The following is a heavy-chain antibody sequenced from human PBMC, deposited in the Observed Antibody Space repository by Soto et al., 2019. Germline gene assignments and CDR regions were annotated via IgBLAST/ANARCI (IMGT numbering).Heavy chain of an antibody. CDR3: AVRSRNQNYFDH. Sequence: QITLKESGPTLVKPTQTLTLTCTFSGFSLSTSGVGVGWIRQPPGEALDWLAFIYWDDDKRYSPSLKSRLTITKDASKSQVVLKMTYVDPVDTATYYCAVRSRNQNYFDHWGQGTLVTVSS. CDR2: IYWDDDK. V-gene: IGHV2-5*02. D-gene: IGHD2-21*01. J-gene: IGHJ4*02. CDR1: GFSLSTSGVG.